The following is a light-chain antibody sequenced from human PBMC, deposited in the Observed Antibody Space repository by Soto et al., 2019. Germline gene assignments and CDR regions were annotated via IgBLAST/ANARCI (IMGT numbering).Light chain of an antibody. CDR3: QQGGNWPLT. J-gene: IGKJ5*01. CDR2: DAS. CDR1: QIVSSH. Sequence: EIVMTQSPGTLSVSPVERATVSFRASQIVSSHLAWYQQKRGQAPRLLIYDASSRASGIPARFSGSGSGTDFTLTISSLEPEDFAVYYCQQGGNWPLTFGQGTRLEIK. V-gene: IGKV3-11*01.